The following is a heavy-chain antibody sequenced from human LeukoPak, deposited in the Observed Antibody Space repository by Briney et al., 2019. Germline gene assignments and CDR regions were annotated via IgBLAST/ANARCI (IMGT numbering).Heavy chain of an antibody. CDR1: GGTFSSYA. CDR3: ARDPAIAAAGSMEVDY. J-gene: IGHJ4*02. V-gene: IGHV1-69*13. Sequence: ASVKVSCKASGGTFSSYAISWVRQAPGQGLEWMGGIIPIFGTANYAQKFQGRVTITADESTSTAYMELSSLRSEDTAVYYCARDPAIAAAGSMEVDYWGQGTLVTVSS. D-gene: IGHD6-13*01. CDR2: IIPIFGTA.